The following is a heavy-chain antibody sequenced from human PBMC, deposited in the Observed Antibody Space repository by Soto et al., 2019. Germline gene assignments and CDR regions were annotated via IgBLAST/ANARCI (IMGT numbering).Heavy chain of an antibody. CDR2: ISYDGSNT. J-gene: IGHJ6*02. V-gene: IGHV3-30*18. Sequence: GGSLRLSCAASGFTFSSYGMHWVRQAPGKGLEWVAVISYDGSNTNYADSVKGRFTVSRDNSKDTLYLQMNSLRAEDTAVYYCAKDRRIAGYGMDVWGQGTTVTVSS. CDR3: AKDRRIAGYGMDV. CDR1: GFTFSSYG. D-gene: IGHD6-13*01.